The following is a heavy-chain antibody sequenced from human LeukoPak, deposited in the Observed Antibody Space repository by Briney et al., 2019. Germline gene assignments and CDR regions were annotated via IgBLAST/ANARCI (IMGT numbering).Heavy chain of an antibody. D-gene: IGHD6-13*01. Sequence: ASVKVSCKVSGYTLTELSMHWVRQAPGKGLEWMGGFDPEDGETIYAQKFQGRVTMTEDTSTDTAYMELSSLRSEDTAVYYCATEAGSSWYFDYWGQGTLATVSS. CDR2: FDPEDGET. V-gene: IGHV1-24*01. J-gene: IGHJ4*02. CDR3: ATEAGSSWYFDY. CDR1: GYTLTELS.